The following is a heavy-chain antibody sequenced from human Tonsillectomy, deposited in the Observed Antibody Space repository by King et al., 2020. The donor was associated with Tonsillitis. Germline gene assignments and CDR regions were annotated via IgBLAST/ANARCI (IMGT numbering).Heavy chain of an antibody. CDR1: GGSISSYY. D-gene: IGHD2-2*02. Sequence: VQLQESGPGLVKPSETLSLTCTVSGGSISSYYWSWIRQPPGKGLVWIGYIYYSGSTNYNPSLKSRVTISVDTSKNPFSLKLSSVTAADTAVYYCARGDCSSTSCYSNSLDYWGQGTLVTVSS. J-gene: IGHJ4*02. V-gene: IGHV4-59*01. CDR2: IYYSGST. CDR3: ARGDCSSTSCYSNSLDY.